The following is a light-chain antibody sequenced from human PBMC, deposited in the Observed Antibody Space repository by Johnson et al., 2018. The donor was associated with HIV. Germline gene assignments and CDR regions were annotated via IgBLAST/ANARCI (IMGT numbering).Light chain of an antibody. CDR3: GTWDSSLSAGV. CDR2: RNN. CDR1: TSNIGSNT. Sequence: QSVLTQPPSASGTPGQRVTISCSGSTSNIGSNTVNWYQQLPGTAPKLLIYRNNQRPSGVPDRFSGSTSGTSATLGITGLQTGDEADYYCGTWDSSLSAGVVGTGTKVTVL. J-gene: IGLJ1*01. V-gene: IGLV1-44*01.